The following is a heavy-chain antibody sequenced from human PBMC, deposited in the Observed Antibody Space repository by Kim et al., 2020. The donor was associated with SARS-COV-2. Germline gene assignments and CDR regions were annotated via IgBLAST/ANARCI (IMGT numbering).Heavy chain of an antibody. V-gene: IGHV3-30*18. Sequence: GGSLRLSCAASGFTFSSYGMHWVRQAPGKGLEWVAVISYDGSNKYYADSVKGRFTISRDNSKNTLYLQMNSLRAEDTAVYYCAKDELWDILTGYNYYFDYWGQGTLVTVSS. CDR3: AKDELWDILTGYNYYFDY. CDR2: ISYDGSNK. CDR1: GFTFSSYG. D-gene: IGHD3-9*01. J-gene: IGHJ4*02.